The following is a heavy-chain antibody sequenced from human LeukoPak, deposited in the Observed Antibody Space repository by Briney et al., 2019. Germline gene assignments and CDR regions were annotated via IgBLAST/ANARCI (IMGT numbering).Heavy chain of an antibody. Sequence: GASVKVSCKASGYTFTSYDINWVRQATGQGLEWMGWMNPNSGNTGYAQKLQGRVTMTRNTSISTAYMELSSLRSEDTAVYYCARGGYYYDSSGYYARYYYYYMDVWGKGTTVTVSS. J-gene: IGHJ6*03. CDR1: GYTFTSYD. V-gene: IGHV1-8*01. CDR3: ARGGYYYDSSGYYARYYYYYMDV. CDR2: MNPNSGNT. D-gene: IGHD3-22*01.